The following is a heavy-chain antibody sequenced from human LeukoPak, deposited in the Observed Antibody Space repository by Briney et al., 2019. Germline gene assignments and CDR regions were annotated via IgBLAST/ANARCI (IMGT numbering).Heavy chain of an antibody. D-gene: IGHD3-22*01. J-gene: IGHJ4*02. Sequence: GRSLRLSCAASGFTFSSYGMHWVRQAPGKGREWVAVICYDGSNKYYGDSVRGRFTISRDNSKNTLYLQMNSLRAEDTAVYYCAKDGGSSGYLLDYWGQGTLVTVSS. CDR1: GFTFSSYG. CDR3: AKDGGSSGYLLDY. V-gene: IGHV3-33*06. CDR2: ICYDGSNK.